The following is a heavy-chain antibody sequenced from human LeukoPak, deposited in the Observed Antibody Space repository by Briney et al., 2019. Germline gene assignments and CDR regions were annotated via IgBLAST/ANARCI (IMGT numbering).Heavy chain of an antibody. CDR3: GRDRVAAAGNRYYYGMDV. Sequence: ASVKVSCKASGYTFTGYYMRWVRQAPGQGLEWMGWINPNSDGTNYAQKFHGRVTLTRDTSISTAYMELSRLRSDDTDVDYCGRDRVAAAGNRYYYGMDVWGQGTTVTVSS. CDR2: INPNSDGT. V-gene: IGHV1-2*02. J-gene: IGHJ6*02. CDR1: GYTFTGYY. D-gene: IGHD6-13*01.